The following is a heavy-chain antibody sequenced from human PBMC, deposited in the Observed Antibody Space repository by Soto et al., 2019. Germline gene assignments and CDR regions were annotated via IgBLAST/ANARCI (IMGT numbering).Heavy chain of an antibody. J-gene: IGHJ6*03. V-gene: IGHV3-23*01. D-gene: IGHD3-3*01. CDR1: GFTFSSYA. CDR3: AKGVGDFWSGYYHYYYYSYMDV. Sequence: GGSLRLSCAASGFTFSSYAMSWVRQAPGKGLEWVSAISGSGGSTYYADSVKGRFTISRDNSKNTLYLQMNSLRAEDTAVYYCAKGVGDFWSGYYHYYYYSYMDVWGKGTTVTVSS. CDR2: ISGSGGST.